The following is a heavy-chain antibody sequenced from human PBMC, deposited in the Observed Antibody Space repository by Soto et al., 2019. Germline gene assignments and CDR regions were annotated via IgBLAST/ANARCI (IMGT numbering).Heavy chain of an antibody. Sequence: QVQLQQWGAGLLKPSETLSLTCAVYGGSFSGYYWSWIRQPPGKGLEWIGEINHSGSTNYNPSLKSRVTISVDPSKNQFSLKLSSVTAADTAVYYCARCRCMEDIVVVPAAPNFDYWGQGTLVTVSS. CDR1: GGSFSGYY. J-gene: IGHJ4*02. D-gene: IGHD2-2*01. CDR3: ARCRCMEDIVVVPAAPNFDY. CDR2: INHSGST. V-gene: IGHV4-34*01.